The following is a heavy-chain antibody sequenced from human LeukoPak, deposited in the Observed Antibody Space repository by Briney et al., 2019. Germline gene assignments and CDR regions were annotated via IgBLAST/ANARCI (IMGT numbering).Heavy chain of an antibody. CDR3: ARGGINSSPLWGIDY. J-gene: IGHJ4*02. CDR2: IKQDGSEK. Sequence: GGSLRLSCAASGFTFSSYWMSWGRQAPGKGLEWVANIKQDGSEKYYVDSVKGRFTISRDNAKNSLYLQMNSLRAEDTAVYYCARGGINSSPLWGIDYWGQGTLVTVSS. D-gene: IGHD6-13*01. V-gene: IGHV3-7*01. CDR1: GFTFSSYW.